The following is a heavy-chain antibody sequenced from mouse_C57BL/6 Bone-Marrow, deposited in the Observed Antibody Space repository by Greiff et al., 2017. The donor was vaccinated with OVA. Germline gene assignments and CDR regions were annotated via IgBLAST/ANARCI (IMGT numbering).Heavy chain of an antibody. V-gene: IGHV1-74*01. CDR3: ANSYGSSSLAY. J-gene: IGHJ3*01. CDR1: GYTFTSYW. CDR2: IHPSDSDT. D-gene: IGHD1-1*01. Sequence: QVQLQQPGAELVKPGASVKVSCKASGYTFTSYWMHWVKQRPGQGLEWIGRIHPSDSDTNYNQKFKGKATLTVDKSSSTAYMQLSSLTSEDSAVYDCANSYGSSSLAYWGQGTLVTVSA.